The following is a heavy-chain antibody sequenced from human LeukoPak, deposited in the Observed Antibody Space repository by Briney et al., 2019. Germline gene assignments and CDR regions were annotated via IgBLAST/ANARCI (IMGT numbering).Heavy chain of an antibody. CDR3: TTDQGWHYDSSGYYYTVFDY. CDR2: IKSKTDGGTT. CDR1: GFTFSNAW. D-gene: IGHD3-22*01. Sequence: GGSLRLSCAASGFTFSNAWVNWVRQAPGKGLEWVGRIKSKTDGGTTDYAAPVKGRFTISRDDSKNTLYLQMNSLKTEDTAVYYCTTDQGWHYDSSGYYYTVFDYWGQGTLVTVSS. V-gene: IGHV3-15*07. J-gene: IGHJ4*02.